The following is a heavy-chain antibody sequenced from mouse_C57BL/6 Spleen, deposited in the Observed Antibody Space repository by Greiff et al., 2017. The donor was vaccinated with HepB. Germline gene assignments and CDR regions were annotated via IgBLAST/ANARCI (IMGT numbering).Heavy chain of an antibody. CDR2: IDPNSGGT. D-gene: IGHD1-1*01. CDR3: ARGHYYGSSLYWYFDV. CDR1: GYTFTSYW. Sequence: QSCKASGYTFTSYWMHWVKQRPGRGLEWIGRIDPNSGGTKYNEKFKSKATLTVDKPSSTAYMQLSSLTSEDSAVYYCARGHYYGSSLYWYFDVWGTGTTVTVSS. V-gene: IGHV1-72*01. J-gene: IGHJ1*03.